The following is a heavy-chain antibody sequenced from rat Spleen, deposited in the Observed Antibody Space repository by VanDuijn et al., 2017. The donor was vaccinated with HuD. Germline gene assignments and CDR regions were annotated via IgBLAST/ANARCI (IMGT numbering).Heavy chain of an antibody. Sequence: EVQLVESGGGLVQPGRSLKLSCAASGFTFSNYDMAWVRQAPTKGLEWVASISPSGGSTYYRDSVKGRFTVSRDNAKSTLYLQMDSLRSEDTATYYCAREKYSGYDYVMDAWGQGASVTVSS. V-gene: IGHV5-25*01. J-gene: IGHJ4*01. CDR2: ISPSGGST. D-gene: IGHD4-3*01. CDR1: GFTFSNYD. CDR3: AREKYSGYDYVMDA.